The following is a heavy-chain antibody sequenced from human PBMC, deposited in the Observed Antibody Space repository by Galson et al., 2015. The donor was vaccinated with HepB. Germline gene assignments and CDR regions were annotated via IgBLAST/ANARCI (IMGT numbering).Heavy chain of an antibody. CDR3: AKQRGNWNYADM. V-gene: IGHV3-23*01. J-gene: IGHJ3*02. CDR1: GFTFSTYA. D-gene: IGHD1-7*01. CDR2: ISASGATT. Sequence: SLRLSCAASGFTFSTYAMSWVRQAPGKGLEWVSSISASGATTFYADSVKGRFTISRDNSENTLYLQMNSLRAEDTAVYYCAKQRGNWNYADMWGQGTMVTVSS.